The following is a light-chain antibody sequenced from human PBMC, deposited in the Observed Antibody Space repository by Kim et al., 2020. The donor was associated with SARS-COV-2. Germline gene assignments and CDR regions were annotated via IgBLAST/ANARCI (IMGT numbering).Light chain of an antibody. J-gene: IGLJ3*02. V-gene: IGLV2-23*02. CDR1: SRDVGSYAL. CDR3: CSYAGSTTWV. Sequence: QSALTQPASVSGSPGQSITISCTGTSRDVGSYALLSWYQHHPGKAPKLMIYEVTKRPSGVSNRFSASKSGNTASLTISGLQAEDEAAYYCCSYAGSTTWVFGGGTQLTVL. CDR2: EVT.